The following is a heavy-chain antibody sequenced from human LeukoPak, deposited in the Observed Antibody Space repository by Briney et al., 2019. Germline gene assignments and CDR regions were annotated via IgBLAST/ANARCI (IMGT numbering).Heavy chain of an antibody. CDR1: RFTFSRHW. CDR3: AKRGGTESFYYYYYMDV. CDR2: ISRSGGTT. D-gene: IGHD2-15*01. J-gene: IGHJ6*03. V-gene: IGHV3-23*01. Sequence: GGSLRLSCAASRFTFSRHWMDWVRQTQGKGLEWVALISRSGGTTYYADSVKGRFTISRDNSKNTLYLQTNSLRAEDTAEYYCAKRGGTESFYYYYYMDVCGKETTVTVSS.